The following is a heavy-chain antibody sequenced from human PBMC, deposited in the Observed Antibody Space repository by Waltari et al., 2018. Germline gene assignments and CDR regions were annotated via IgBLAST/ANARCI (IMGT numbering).Heavy chain of an antibody. J-gene: IGHJ4*02. CDR2: IYHSGST. CDR1: GYSIRSGYY. Sequence: QVQLQESGPGLVKPSETLSLTCAVSGYSIRSGYYWGWIRQPPGKGLEWIGSIYHSGSTYYNPSLKSRVTISVDTSKNQFSLKLSSVTAADTAVYYCAREEEYYGSGSYIDYWGQGTLVTVSS. CDR3: AREEEYYGSGSYIDY. V-gene: IGHV4-38-2*02. D-gene: IGHD3-10*01.